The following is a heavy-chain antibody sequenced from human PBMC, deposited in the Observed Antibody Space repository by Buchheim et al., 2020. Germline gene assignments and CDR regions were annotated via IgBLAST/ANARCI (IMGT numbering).Heavy chain of an antibody. CDR2: ISYDGSNK. Sequence: QVQLVESGGGVVQPGRSLRLSCAASGFTFSTYGMHWVRQAPGKGLEWVAVISYDGSNKYYADSVKGRFTISSDNSKHELSLQMSSLRAEDTAVYYCAKGLLLYADYYYYYMDVWGKGTT. D-gene: IGHD2-2*02. V-gene: IGHV3-30*18. J-gene: IGHJ6*03. CDR3: AKGLLLYADYYYYYMDV. CDR1: GFTFSTYG.